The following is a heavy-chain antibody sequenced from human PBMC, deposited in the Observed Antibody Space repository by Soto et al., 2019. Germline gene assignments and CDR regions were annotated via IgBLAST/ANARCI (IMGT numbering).Heavy chain of an antibody. V-gene: IGHV3-33*01. D-gene: IGHD6-19*01. CDR3: ARSGG. CDR2: IWYDGSNK. Sequence: QVQLVESGGGVVQPGRSLRLSCAASGFPFSSYGMHWVRQAPGKGLEWVAVIWYDGSNKYYADSVKGRFTISRDNSENMLYLQMNSLRAEDTAVYYCARSGGWGQGTLVTVSS. CDR1: GFPFSSYG. J-gene: IGHJ4*02.